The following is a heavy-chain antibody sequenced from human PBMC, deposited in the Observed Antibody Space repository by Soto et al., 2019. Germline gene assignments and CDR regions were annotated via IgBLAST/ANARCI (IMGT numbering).Heavy chain of an antibody. CDR2: IKEDGSEK. CDR1: GFTFSIYW. V-gene: IGHV3-7*05. J-gene: IGHJ4*02. CDR3: AARVSDY. Sequence: GGSLRLSCAASGFTFSIYWMSWVRQAPGKGLEWVANIKEDGSEKHYVDSVKGRFTISRDNAKNSLYLQMNSLRAEDTAVYYCAARVSDYWGQGTLVTVSS.